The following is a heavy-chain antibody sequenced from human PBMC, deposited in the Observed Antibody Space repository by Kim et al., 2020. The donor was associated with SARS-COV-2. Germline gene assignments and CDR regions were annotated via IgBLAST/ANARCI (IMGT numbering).Heavy chain of an antibody. D-gene: IGHD3-22*01. V-gene: IGHV3-33*01. Sequence: GGSLRLSCAASGFTFSSYGMHWVRQAPGKGLEWVAVIWYDGSNKYYADSVKGRFTISRDNSKNTLYLQMNSLRAEDTAVYYCARDQESSGYWPLNYYYGMDVWGQGTTVTVSS. CDR2: IWYDGSNK. J-gene: IGHJ6*02. CDR1: GFTFSSYG. CDR3: ARDQESSGYWPLNYYYGMDV.